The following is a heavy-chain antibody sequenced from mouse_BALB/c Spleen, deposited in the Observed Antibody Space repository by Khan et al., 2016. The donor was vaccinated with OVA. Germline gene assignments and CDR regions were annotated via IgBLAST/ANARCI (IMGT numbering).Heavy chain of an antibody. CDR1: GYTFTNYG. Sequence: QIQLVQSGPELKKPGETVKISCKASGYTFTNYGMNWVKQAPGKGLKWMGWINTYTGEPTYADDFKGRFAFSLETSASTAYLQINNLKNEDTATYFCASGDYWYIDVWGEGTTVTVSS. CDR3: ASGDYWYIDV. J-gene: IGHJ1*01. V-gene: IGHV9-3-1*01. D-gene: IGHD2-13*01. CDR2: INTYTGEP.